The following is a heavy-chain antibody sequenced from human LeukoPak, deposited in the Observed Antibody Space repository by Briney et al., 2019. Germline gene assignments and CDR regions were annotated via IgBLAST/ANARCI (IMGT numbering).Heavy chain of an antibody. D-gene: IGHD3-22*01. CDR1: GFTFSSYA. J-gene: IGHJ4*02. V-gene: IGHV3-23*01. Sequence: PGGSLRLSCAASGFTFSSYAMTWVRQAPGKGLEWVSAMSGSGDRTYYADSVKGRFTISRDNSKNTLHLQMDSLRDDDTAVYYCAKEVHDSSGFTADSWGQGTLVTVSS. CDR2: MSGSGDRT. CDR3: AKEVHDSSGFTADS.